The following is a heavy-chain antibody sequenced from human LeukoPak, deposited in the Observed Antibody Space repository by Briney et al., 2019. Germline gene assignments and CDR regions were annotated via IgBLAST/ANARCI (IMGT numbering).Heavy chain of an antibody. D-gene: IGHD2-2*02. V-gene: IGHV3-53*01. CDR3: AKAYDRIVVVPAAIRPLGY. Sequence: GGSLRLSCAASGFTVSSNYMSWVRQAPGKGLEWVSVIYSGGSTYYADSVKGRFTISRDNSKNTLYLQMNSLRAEDMAVYYCAKAYDRIVVVPAAIRPLGYWGQGTLVTVSS. CDR2: IYSGGST. CDR1: GFTVSSNY. J-gene: IGHJ4*02.